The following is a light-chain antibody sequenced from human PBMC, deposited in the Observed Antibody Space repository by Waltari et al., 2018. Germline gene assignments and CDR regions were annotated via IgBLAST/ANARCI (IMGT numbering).Light chain of an antibody. CDR3: QQYNNWPPGT. Sequence: EMVVTQSPATLSLSPGERATLSCRTSQTIGTSLAWYQQRPGQAPRLRIYRASTRATGIPDRFSGSGSESEFTLTISSLQSEDVALYYCQQYNNWPPGTFGQGTKVEI. V-gene: IGKV3-15*01. CDR2: RAS. J-gene: IGKJ1*01. CDR1: QTIGTS.